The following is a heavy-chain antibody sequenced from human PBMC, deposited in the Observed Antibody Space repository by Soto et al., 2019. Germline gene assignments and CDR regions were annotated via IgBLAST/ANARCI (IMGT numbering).Heavy chain of an antibody. V-gene: IGHV3-53*01. CDR2: LYDVDGT. CDR3: ASWLERETAYAI. J-gene: IGHJ3*02. Sequence: DVQLVASGGGLIQPGWSLRLSCAALGLTVRGKKYITWVRQAPGKGLEWVSALYDVDGTYYADSAKGRFTISRDNSNNIIYLQMNSLVPDDTAVYYCASWLERETAYAIWGLGKMDNVSS. CDR1: GLTVRGKKY. D-gene: IGHD1-1*01.